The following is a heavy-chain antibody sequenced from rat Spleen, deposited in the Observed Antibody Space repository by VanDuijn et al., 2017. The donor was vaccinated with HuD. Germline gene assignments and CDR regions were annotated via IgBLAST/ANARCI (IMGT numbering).Heavy chain of an antibody. V-gene: IGHV2S8*01. CDR2: ISSGGST. Sequence: QVQLKESGPGLVQPSQTLSLTCTVSGFSLSNYGVSWVRQPPGKGLEWIAAISSGGSTYYNSGLKSRLSISRDTSKSQVFLKMNSRQTEDTAIYFCTRSHPGVMDAWGQGASVTVSS. CDR3: TRSHPGVMDA. D-gene: IGHD3-2*01. J-gene: IGHJ4*01. CDR1: GFSLSNYG.